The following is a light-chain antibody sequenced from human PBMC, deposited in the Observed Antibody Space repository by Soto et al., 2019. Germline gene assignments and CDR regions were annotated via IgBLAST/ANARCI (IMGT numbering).Light chain of an antibody. CDR1: QSISSW. Sequence: DIQMTQSPSTLSASVGDRVTITCRASQSISSWLVWYQQKPGKAPKLLIYKASTLDSGVPSRFSGRESGTEFTLTINSLQPDDFATYYCQQYQSYPVTFGGGTKVEIK. J-gene: IGKJ4*01. CDR2: KAS. CDR3: QQYQSYPVT. V-gene: IGKV1-5*03.